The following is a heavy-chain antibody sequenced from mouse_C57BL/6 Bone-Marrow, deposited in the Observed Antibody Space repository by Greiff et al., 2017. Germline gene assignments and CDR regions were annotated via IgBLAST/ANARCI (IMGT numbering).Heavy chain of an antibody. V-gene: IGHV1-7*01. CDR2: INPSSGYT. CDR3: ASEDLLGHWYFDV. Sequence: VQLQESGAELAKPGASVKLSCKASGYTFTSYWMHWVKQRPGQGLEWIGYINPSSGYTKYNQKFKDKATLTADKSSSTAYMQLSRLTYEDSAVYYCASEDLLGHWYFDVWGTGTTVTVSS. CDR1: GYTFTSYW. J-gene: IGHJ1*03. D-gene: IGHD4-1*01.